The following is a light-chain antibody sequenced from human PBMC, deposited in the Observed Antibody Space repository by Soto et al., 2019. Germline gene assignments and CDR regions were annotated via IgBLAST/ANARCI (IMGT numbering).Light chain of an antibody. Sequence: DTQMTQSPSTLSASVGDRVTITCRASQSIGSWLAWYQQKPGKAPKLLIYKASTLESGVPSRFSGSGSGTEFTLTISSLQPDDFGTYYCQQYNNYFRTFGQGTKVDIK. CDR2: KAS. CDR3: QQYNNYFRT. V-gene: IGKV1-5*03. J-gene: IGKJ1*01. CDR1: QSIGSW.